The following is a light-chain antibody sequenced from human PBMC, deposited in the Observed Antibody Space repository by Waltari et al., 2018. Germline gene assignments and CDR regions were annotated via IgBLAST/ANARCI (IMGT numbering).Light chain of an antibody. CDR1: QSVLYSTNNKNY. CDR2: WAS. CDR3: YQHYITPFT. Sequence: EIVMTQSPDSLAVSLGERATIHCKSSQSVLYSTNNKNYLSWYQQKPGQTPKLPIYWASTRGTPVPDRFTGAGSGSAFTLTIISLQALDVSFYYCYQHYITPFTFGPGTKVDIK. V-gene: IGKV4-1*01. J-gene: IGKJ3*01.